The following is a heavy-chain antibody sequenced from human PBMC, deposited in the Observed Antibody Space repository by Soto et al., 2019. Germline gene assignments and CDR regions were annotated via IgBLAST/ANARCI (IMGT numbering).Heavy chain of an antibody. J-gene: IGHJ5*02. CDR3: AREQRGIAVAGTREYWFDP. V-gene: IGHV4-4*02. D-gene: IGHD6-19*01. CDR2: IYHSGST. CDR1: SGSISSSNW. Sequence: PSETLSLTCAVSSGSISSSNWWSWVRQPPGKGLEWIGEIYHSGSTNYNPSLKSRVTISVDKSKNQFSLKLSSVTAADTAVYYCAREQRGIAVAGTREYWFDPWGQGTLVTVPS.